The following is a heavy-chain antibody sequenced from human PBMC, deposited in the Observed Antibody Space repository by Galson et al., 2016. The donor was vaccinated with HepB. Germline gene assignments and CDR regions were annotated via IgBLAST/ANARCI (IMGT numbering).Heavy chain of an antibody. CDR1: EFTFNAHW. D-gene: IGHD3-10*01. CDR3: SREMTGSYFD. Sequence: SLRLSCAASEFTFNAHWMHWVRQAPGKGLEWVANIRGDGIVSYYAESVRGRFTISRDNAKNSLYLQMNGLRVDETAVYYCSREMTGSYFDWGQGTLVTVSS. V-gene: IGHV3-7*01. CDR2: IRGDGIVS. J-gene: IGHJ4*02.